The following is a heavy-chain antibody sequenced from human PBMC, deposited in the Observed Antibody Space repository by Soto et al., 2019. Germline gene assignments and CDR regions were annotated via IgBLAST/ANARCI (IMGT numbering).Heavy chain of an antibody. Sequence: SETLSLTCAVSGGSISTSNWWSWVRQPPGKGLEWIGEVYRTGSTNYNPSLESRLTISVDKSKNQFSLKLTSVTAADTAVYYCARGGVAGMTYYYYYGMDVWGQGTTVTVS. CDR1: GGSISTSNW. V-gene: IGHV4-4*02. D-gene: IGHD6-19*01. J-gene: IGHJ6*02. CDR2: VYRTGST. CDR3: ARGGVAGMTYYYYYGMDV.